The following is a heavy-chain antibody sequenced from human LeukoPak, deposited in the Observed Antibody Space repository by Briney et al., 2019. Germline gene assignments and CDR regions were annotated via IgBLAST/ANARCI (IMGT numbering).Heavy chain of an antibody. CDR3: ARVIVGAPNKAFDI. CDR1: GFTFSSYV. V-gene: IGHV3-48*03. J-gene: IGHJ3*02. CDR2: ISSSRRTI. Sequence: GSLRPSCAASGFTFSSYVMNWGRKAPGKGLEGVSYISSSRRTIYYADSVKGRFTISRDSAKSSPYLQMNSLRAEDTAVYYCARVIVGAPNKAFDIWGQGTMVTVSS. D-gene: IGHD1-26*01.